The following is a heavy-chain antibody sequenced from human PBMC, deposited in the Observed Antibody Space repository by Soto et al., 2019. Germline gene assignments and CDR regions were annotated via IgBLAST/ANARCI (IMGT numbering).Heavy chain of an antibody. CDR3: ATTPRGVPASMDYYYYYYRIDL. CDR1: GYTFTSYG. Sequence: QVQLVQSGAEVKKPGASVKVSCKASGYTFTSYGISWVRQAPGQGLEWMGWISAYNGNTNYAQKLQGRVTMTSDTSPSTAHMDLSRPTSHDTAVYYCATTPRGVPASMDYYYYYYRIDLLGQGTTVTLPS. V-gene: IGHV1-18*01. J-gene: IGHJ6*02. CDR2: ISAYNGNT. D-gene: IGHD2-2*01.